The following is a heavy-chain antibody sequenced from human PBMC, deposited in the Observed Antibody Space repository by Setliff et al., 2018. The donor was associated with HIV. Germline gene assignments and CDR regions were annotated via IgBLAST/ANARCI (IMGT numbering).Heavy chain of an antibody. V-gene: IGHV4-31*02. J-gene: IGHJ3*02. Sequence: LSLTCIVSGGSISSGGYYWSWIRQHPGKGLEWIGYIYYSGSTYYNPSLKSRVTISVDTSKNQFSLKLNSVTAADTAVYYCARGQPQGGGTYWSAFDIWGRGTMVTVSS. CDR1: GGSISSGGYY. CDR3: ARGQPQGGGTYWSAFDI. D-gene: IGHD1-26*01. CDR2: IYYSGST.